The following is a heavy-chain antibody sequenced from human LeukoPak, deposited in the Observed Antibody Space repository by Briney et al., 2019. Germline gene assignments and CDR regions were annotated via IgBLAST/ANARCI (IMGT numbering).Heavy chain of an antibody. CDR1: GYSFTGYY. CDR2: INPDGDVT. D-gene: IGHD2-8*01. V-gene: IGHV1-2*02. J-gene: IGHJ6*03. Sequence: ASGKVSCKASGYSFTGYYIHWVRQAPGQGLEWMGWINPDGDVTKSAQKFQGRVTMTTDKSINTVFMELSGLTSDDTALYYCARGPNHYYYMDFWGKGTTVSVSS. CDR3: ARGPNHYYYMDF.